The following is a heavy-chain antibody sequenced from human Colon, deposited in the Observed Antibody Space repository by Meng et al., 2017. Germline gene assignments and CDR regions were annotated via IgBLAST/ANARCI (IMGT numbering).Heavy chain of an antibody. CDR3: ARDSGWYPYYYYDGMDV. D-gene: IGHD6-19*01. CDR2: IKQDGCEK. V-gene: IGHV3-7*01. CDR1: GFTFSSYW. J-gene: IGHJ6*02. Sequence: GGSLRLSCAASGFTFSSYWISWVRQAPGKGLEWVANIKQDGCEKYYVESVKGRFTISRDNAKNSMYLQMNSLRAEDTAVYYCARDSGWYPYYYYDGMDVWGQGTTVTVSS.